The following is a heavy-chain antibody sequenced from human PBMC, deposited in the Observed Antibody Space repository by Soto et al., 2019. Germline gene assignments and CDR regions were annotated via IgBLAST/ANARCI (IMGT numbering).Heavy chain of an antibody. D-gene: IGHD2-8*01. Sequence: QPGGSLRLSCAASGFTFSSYAMSWVRQAPGKGLEWVSAISGSGGTTYYADSVKGRFTISRDNSKDTLYLQMDSLSAEDTAIFYCAKDCPGSNVVCYGFDYWGQGTLVTVSS. CDR1: GFTFSSYA. CDR3: AKDCPGSNVVCYGFDY. J-gene: IGHJ4*02. V-gene: IGHV3-23*01. CDR2: ISGSGGTT.